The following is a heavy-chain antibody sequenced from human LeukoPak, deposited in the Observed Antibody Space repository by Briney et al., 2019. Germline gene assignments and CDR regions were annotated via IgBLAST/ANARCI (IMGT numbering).Heavy chain of an antibody. CDR2: IIPIFGTA. V-gene: IGHV1-69*05. CDR1: GGTFSSYA. D-gene: IGHD2-15*01. J-gene: IGHJ5*02. CDR3: ARGCSGGSCYPGWFDP. Sequence: GSSVKVSCKASGGTFSSYAISWVRQAPGQGLEWMGGIIPIFGTANYAQKFQGRVTITTDESTSTAYMELSSLRSEDTAAYYCARGCSGGSCYPGWFDPWGQGTLVTVSS.